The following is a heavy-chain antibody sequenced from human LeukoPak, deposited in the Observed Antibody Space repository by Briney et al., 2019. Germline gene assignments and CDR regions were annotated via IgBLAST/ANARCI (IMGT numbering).Heavy chain of an antibody. D-gene: IGHD1-26*01. CDR2: IRPDASDT. V-gene: IGHV3-7*03. Sequence: GGSLRLSCAASGFTFRNNWMNWIRQTPGKGLEWVANIRPDASDTGYVDSVKGRFTISRDNAKNLLYLQMNGLRVDDTAVYYCTSISLGANEDYWGQGTRVTVSS. J-gene: IGHJ4*02. CDR3: TSISLGANEDY. CDR1: GFTFRNNW.